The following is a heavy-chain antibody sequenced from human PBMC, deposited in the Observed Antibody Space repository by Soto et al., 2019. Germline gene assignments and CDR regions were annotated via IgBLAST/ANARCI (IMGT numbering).Heavy chain of an antibody. CDR1: GFNFNDYG. CDR2: ISYVGGER. V-gene: IGHV3-30*18. Sequence: QVQLVESGGGVVQPGRSVRLSCTASGFNFNDYGMHWVRQAPGKGLEWVAVISYVGGERYYADSVKGRFIIPRDNSKNTLYLQMNSLRAEDTAVYYCAKDLVAAYGSGRRGCFDNWGQGTLVTVSS. J-gene: IGHJ4*02. CDR3: AKDLVAAYGSGRRGCFDN. D-gene: IGHD6-19*01.